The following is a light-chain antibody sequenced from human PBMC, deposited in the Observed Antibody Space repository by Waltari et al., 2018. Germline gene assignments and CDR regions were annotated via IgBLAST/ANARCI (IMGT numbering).Light chain of an antibody. V-gene: IGLV4-69*01. CDR1: SGHTRYS. CDR2: LNSDGSH. Sequence: QLVLTQSPSASASLGASVKLTCTLSSGHTRYSIAWHQQLPDKGPRYLMTLNSDGSHTKGDGIPERCSGSSSGAERYLTLSSLQSEDEADYFCQTWDSGTVIFGGGTRLTVL. CDR3: QTWDSGTVI. J-gene: IGLJ2*01.